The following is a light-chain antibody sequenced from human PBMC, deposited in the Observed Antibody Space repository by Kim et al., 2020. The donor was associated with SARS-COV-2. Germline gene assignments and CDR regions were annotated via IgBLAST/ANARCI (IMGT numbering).Light chain of an antibody. CDR2: AAS. J-gene: IGKJ1*01. Sequence: DIQLTQSPSFLSASVGDRVTITCRASQGISSYLAWYQQKPGKAPKLLIYAASTLQSGVPSRFSGSGSGTELTLTISSLQPEDFATYYCQQLNSYPPWTFGQGTKVDIK. V-gene: IGKV1-9*01. CDR1: QGISSY. CDR3: QQLNSYPPWT.